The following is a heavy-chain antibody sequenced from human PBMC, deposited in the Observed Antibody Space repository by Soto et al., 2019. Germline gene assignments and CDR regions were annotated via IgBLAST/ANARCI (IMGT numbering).Heavy chain of an antibody. Sequence: QVQLVQSGAEVKKPGSSVKVSCKASGGTFSSYAISWVRQAPGQGLEWMGGIIPIFGTANYAQKFQGRVKIXXDXAXITAYMELSSLRSEDTAVYYCATTLDYGGNWDAFDIWGQGTMVTVSS. V-gene: IGHV1-69*12. D-gene: IGHD4-17*01. CDR2: IIPIFGTA. J-gene: IGHJ3*02. CDR3: ATTLDYGGNWDAFDI. CDR1: GGTFSSYA.